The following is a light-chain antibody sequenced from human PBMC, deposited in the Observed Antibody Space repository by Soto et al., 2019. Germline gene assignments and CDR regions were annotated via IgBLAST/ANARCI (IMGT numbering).Light chain of an antibody. CDR3: SSYTSSSSYV. J-gene: IGLJ1*01. Sequence: SVLTQPASVSGSPGQTITISCTGTSSDVGGYNYVSWYRQHPGKAPKLMIYDVSNRPSGVSNRFSGSKSGNTASLTISGLQAEVEADYYCSSYTSSSSYVFGTGPKVTGL. V-gene: IGLV2-14*01. CDR1: SSDVGGYNY. CDR2: DVS.